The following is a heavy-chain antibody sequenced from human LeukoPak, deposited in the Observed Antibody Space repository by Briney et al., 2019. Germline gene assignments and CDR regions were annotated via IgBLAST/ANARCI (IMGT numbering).Heavy chain of an antibody. CDR2: ISAYNGNT. D-gene: IGHD2-2*01. J-gene: IGHJ4*02. CDR3: ARVVVPAAMPDYFDY. V-gene: IGHV1-18*01. CDR1: GYTFTSYG. Sequence: ASVKVSCKASGYTFTSYGISWVRQAPGQGLEWMGWISAYNGNTNYAQKLQGRVTMTTDTSTSTAYMELRSLRSDDTAVCYCARVVVPAAMPDYFDYWGQGTLVTVSS.